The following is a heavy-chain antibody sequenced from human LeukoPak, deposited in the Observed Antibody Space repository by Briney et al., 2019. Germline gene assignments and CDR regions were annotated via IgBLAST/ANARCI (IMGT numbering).Heavy chain of an antibody. CDR2: IYSCGST. CDR1: GFTVSSNY. V-gene: IGHV3-53*04. Sequence: PGGSLRLSCAASGFTVSSNYMSWVREAPGKGVEGVSFIYSCGSTYYADSVKGRFTISRHNSKNTLYLQMNSLRAEDTAVYYCARFHYDSSGYSAPYFDYWGQGTLVTVSS. CDR3: ARFHYDSSGYSAPYFDY. J-gene: IGHJ4*02. D-gene: IGHD3-22*01.